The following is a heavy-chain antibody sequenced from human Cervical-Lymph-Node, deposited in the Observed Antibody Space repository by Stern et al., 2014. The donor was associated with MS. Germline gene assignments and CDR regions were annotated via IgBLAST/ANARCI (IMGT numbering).Heavy chain of an antibody. D-gene: IGHD3-9*01. Sequence: EVQLLESGGGLVQPGGSLRLSCAASGFAVTKYHMSWVRQAPGKGLEWVSVIYSGGSPYYAASVKGRFTISRDDSKNTLYLQMNSLRVEDTAVYHCFDWTRDFWGQGTLVTVSS. CDR2: IYSGGSP. CDR3: FDWTRDF. V-gene: IGHV3-66*01. J-gene: IGHJ4*02. CDR1: GFAVTKYH.